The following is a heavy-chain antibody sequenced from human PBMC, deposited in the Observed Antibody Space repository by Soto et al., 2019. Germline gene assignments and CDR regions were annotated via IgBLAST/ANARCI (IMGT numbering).Heavy chain of an antibody. CDR1: GYTFTSYG. CDR2: ISAYNGNT. D-gene: IGHD5-18*01. CDR3: SRVKYSTPYYYYYGMDV. V-gene: IGHV1-18*01. Sequence: QVQLVQSGAEVKKPGASVKVSCKASGYTFTSYGISWVRQAPGQGLEWMGWISAYNGNTNYAQKPQGRVTMTTDTSTSTAYMELRSLRSDDTAVYYCSRVKYSTPYYYYYGMDVWGQGTTVTVSS. J-gene: IGHJ6*02.